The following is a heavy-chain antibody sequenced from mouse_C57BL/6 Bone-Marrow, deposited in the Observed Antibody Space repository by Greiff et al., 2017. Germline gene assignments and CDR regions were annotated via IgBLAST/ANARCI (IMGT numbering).Heavy chain of an antibody. D-gene: IGHD1-1*01. V-gene: IGHV1-53*01. CDR1: GYTFTSYW. Sequence: QVQLQQPGTELVKPGASVKLSCKASGYTFTSYWMHWVKQRPGQGLEWIGNINPSNGGTNYNEKFKSKATLTVDKSYSTAYMQLSSLTSEDSAVYYCARQAFITTVVATPYYYAMDYWGQGTSGTVSS. CDR2: INPSNGGT. J-gene: IGHJ4*01. CDR3: ARQAFITTVVATPYYYAMDY.